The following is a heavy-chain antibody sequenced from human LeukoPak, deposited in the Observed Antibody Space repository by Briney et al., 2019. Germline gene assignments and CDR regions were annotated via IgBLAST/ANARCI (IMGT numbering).Heavy chain of an antibody. D-gene: IGHD6-13*01. Sequence: AASVKVSCKASGYTFTGYYMHWVRQAPEEGLEWMGWINPNSGGTNYAYKFQGRVTMTRDTSISTAYMELSSLRSDDSAVYFCSRVSPIAAPGGIPNDFWGQGTLVTVSS. CDR2: INPNSGGT. V-gene: IGHV1-2*02. CDR3: SRVSPIAAPGGIPNDF. J-gene: IGHJ4*02. CDR1: GYTFTGYY.